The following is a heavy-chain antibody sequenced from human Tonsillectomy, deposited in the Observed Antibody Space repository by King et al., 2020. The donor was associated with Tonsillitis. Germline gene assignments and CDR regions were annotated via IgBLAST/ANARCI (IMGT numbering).Heavy chain of an antibody. CDR3: ARRSGQPPEY. CDR1: GGSFSGYS. J-gene: IGHJ4*02. Sequence: VQLQQWGAGLLKPSETLSLTCAVYGGSFSGYSWSWIRQPPGKGLEWIGDINHRGSTNYNPSLTSRVTISVDTSRKQFSLKLSSVTAADTAVYYCARRSGQPPEYWGQGTLVTVSS. CDR2: INHRGST. D-gene: IGHD3-3*01. V-gene: IGHV4-34*01.